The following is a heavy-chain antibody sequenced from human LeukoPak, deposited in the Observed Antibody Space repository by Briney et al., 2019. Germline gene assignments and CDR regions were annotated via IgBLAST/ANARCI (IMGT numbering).Heavy chain of an antibody. J-gene: IGHJ4*02. V-gene: IGHV3-53*01. D-gene: IGHD5-18*01. CDR1: GFTVSSNY. Sequence: GGSLRLSCAASGFTVSSNYMSWVRRAPGKGLEWVSVIYSGGSTYYADSVKGRFTISRGNSKNTLYLQMNSLRAEDTAVYYCAREAHPAGDGYGIIDYWGQGTLVTVSS. CDR2: IYSGGST. CDR3: AREAHPAGDGYGIIDY.